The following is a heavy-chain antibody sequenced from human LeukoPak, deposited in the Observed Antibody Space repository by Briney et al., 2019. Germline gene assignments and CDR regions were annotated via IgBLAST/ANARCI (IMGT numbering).Heavy chain of an antibody. D-gene: IGHD6-19*01. V-gene: IGHV3-48*03. CDR3: ARAENRGWPGGFDG. J-gene: IGHJ5*02. CDR2: IRSSWSII. CDR1: GFTFSSYE. Sequence: GGSLRLSCAASGFTFSSYEMNWVRQAPWTGLEGVSYIRSSWSIIYYAHSLKGRFTISRDNAKNSLYLQRNSLRAEDTAVYYCARAENRGWPGGFDGWGEGSLVTASS.